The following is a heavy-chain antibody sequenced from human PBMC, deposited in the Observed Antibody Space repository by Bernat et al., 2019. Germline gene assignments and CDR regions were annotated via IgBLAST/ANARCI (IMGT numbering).Heavy chain of an antibody. Sequence: QVQLVESGGGLVKPGGSLRLSCAASGFTFSDYYMSWIRQAPGKGLEWVSYISSSSSYTNYADSVKGRFTISRDNAKNSLYLQMNSLRAEDTAVYYCARVEYCSGGSCYSGYYYYYMDVWGKGTTVTVSS. V-gene: IGHV3-11*06. CDR2: ISSSSSYT. CDR3: ARVEYCSGGSCYSGYYYYYMDV. CDR1: GFTFSDYY. J-gene: IGHJ6*03. D-gene: IGHD2-15*01.